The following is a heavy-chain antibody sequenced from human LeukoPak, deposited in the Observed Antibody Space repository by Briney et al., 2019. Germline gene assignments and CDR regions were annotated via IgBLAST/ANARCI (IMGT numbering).Heavy chain of an antibody. Sequence: PGGSLRLSCAAPGFTFSSSTMSWVRQAPGKGLEWVSSISSGGTDTYYADSVKGRFAISRDNSKNTVYLQMNSLRAEDTAVYYCARLTSHWGQGTLVTVPS. CDR2: ISSGGTDT. V-gene: IGHV3-23*01. CDR3: ARLTSH. J-gene: IGHJ4*02. D-gene: IGHD2-21*01. CDR1: GFTFSSST.